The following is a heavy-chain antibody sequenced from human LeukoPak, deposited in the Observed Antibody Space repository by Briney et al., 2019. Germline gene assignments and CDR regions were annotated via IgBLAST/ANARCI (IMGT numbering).Heavy chain of an antibody. CDR1: GFTFSSYA. CDR2: ISGSGGST. V-gene: IGHV3-23*01. CDR3: AKGRGIAAAGFPDY. Sequence: GGALRLSCAASGFTFSSYAMSWVRQAPGKGLEWVSAISGSGGSTYYADSVKGRFTISRDNSKNTLYLQMNSLRAEDTAVYYCAKGRGIAAAGFPDYWGQGTLVTVSS. D-gene: IGHD6-13*01. J-gene: IGHJ4*02.